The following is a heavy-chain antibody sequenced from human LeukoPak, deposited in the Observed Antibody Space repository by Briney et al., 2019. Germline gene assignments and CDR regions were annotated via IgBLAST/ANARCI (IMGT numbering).Heavy chain of an antibody. Sequence: GGSLRLSCAASGFTFSSYAMHWVRQAPGKGLEYVSAISSNGGSTYYANSVKGRFTISRDNSKNTLYLQMARLRAEDMAVYYWGRDGGGKLDYGGQEPLVTVP. J-gene: IGHJ4*02. CDR2: ISSNGGST. V-gene: IGHV3-64*01. CDR3: GRDGGGKLDY. CDR1: GFTFSSYA. D-gene: IGHD1-26*01.